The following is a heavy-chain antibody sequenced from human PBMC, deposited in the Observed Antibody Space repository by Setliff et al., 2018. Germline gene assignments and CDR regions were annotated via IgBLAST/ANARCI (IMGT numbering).Heavy chain of an antibody. D-gene: IGHD5-18*01. Sequence: SETLSLTCTVSGDSIMSPTYTWTWIRQLPGKGLEWIGYIQKRGSTTTKYNPSLGSRISMSIDTSKNQLSLKLTFVTAADTAIYYCARLIGYSYGYYYHYVDVWGKGTTVTVSS. CDR2: IQKRGSTTT. CDR1: GDSIMSPTYT. J-gene: IGHJ6*03. V-gene: IGHV4-61*01. CDR3: ARLIGYSYGYYYHYVDV.